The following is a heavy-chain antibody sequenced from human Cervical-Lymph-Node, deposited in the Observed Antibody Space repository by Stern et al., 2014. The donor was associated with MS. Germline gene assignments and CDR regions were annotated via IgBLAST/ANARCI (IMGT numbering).Heavy chain of an antibody. J-gene: IGHJ4*02. Sequence: VQLVESEGGLVKPGESLRLSCDASGFTFSHYSINWVRQAPGKGLAWISSISNNSTHTYYADSVEGRFTISRDSAKDSVSLHMVSLRAEDTAVYYCARARVGDYARSPHLDSWGQGTLVTVSS. CDR3: ARARVGDYARSPHLDS. CDR2: ISNNSTHT. V-gene: IGHV3-21*01. CDR1: GFTFSHYS. D-gene: IGHD4-17*01.